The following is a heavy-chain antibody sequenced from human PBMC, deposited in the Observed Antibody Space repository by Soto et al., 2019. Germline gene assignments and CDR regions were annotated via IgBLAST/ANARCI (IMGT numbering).Heavy chain of an antibody. CDR1: GGSVSISTYY. CDR3: ATLPAAMYFYGSDV. D-gene: IGHD2-2*01. Sequence: ETLSLTCSVSGGSVSISTYYWAWVRQTPGKGLEWLGSILHSGSTYYNPSRKSRLTLSVDTSEDQFSLNLSSVTATDTGVYYCATLPAAMYFYGSDVWGPGTTVTAP. CDR2: ILHSGST. V-gene: IGHV4-39*01. J-gene: IGHJ6*02.